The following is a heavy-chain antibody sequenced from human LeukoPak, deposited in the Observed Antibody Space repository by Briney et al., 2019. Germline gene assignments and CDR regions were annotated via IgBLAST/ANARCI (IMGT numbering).Heavy chain of an antibody. CDR3: ARDERIGSWRVSYFNY. CDR1: GFTFSSYS. D-gene: IGHD6-13*01. Sequence: GGSLRLPCAASGFTFSSYSMNWVRQAPGKGLEWVSSISSSTNYIYYADSVKGRFTISRDNAKNSLYLQMNSLTAEDTAVYYCARDERIGSWRVSYFNYWGQGTLVTVSS. J-gene: IGHJ4*02. V-gene: IGHV3-21*01. CDR2: ISSSTNYI.